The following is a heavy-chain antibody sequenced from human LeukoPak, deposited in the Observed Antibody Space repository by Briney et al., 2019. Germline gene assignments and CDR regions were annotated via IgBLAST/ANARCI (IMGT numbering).Heavy chain of an antibody. CDR3: AKQAGGSGSYNYY. CDR1: GFTFSNYA. V-gene: IGHV3-23*01. Sequence: GGSLRLSCAASGFTFSNYAMTWVRQAPGKGLEWVSAISGSGGSTYYADSVKGRFTISRDNSKNTLYLQMSSLRAEDTAVYYCAKQAGGSGSYNYYWGQGTLVTVSS. D-gene: IGHD3-10*01. CDR2: ISGSGGST. J-gene: IGHJ4*02.